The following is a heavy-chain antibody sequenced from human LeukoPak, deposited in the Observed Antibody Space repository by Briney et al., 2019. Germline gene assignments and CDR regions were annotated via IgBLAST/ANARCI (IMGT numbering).Heavy chain of an antibody. CDR3: ARGRVVPAALDY. CDR1: GGSISSYY. D-gene: IGHD2-2*01. CDR2: IYYSGST. Sequence: PSETLSLTCTVSGGSISSYYWSWLRQPPGKGLEWIGYIYYSGSTNYNPSLKSRVTISVDTSKNQFSLKLSSVTAADTAVYYCARGRVVPAALDYWGQGTLVTVSS. V-gene: IGHV4-59*12. J-gene: IGHJ4*02.